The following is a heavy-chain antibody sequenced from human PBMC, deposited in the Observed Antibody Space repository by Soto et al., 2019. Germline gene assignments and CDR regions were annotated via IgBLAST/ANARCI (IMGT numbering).Heavy chain of an antibody. J-gene: IGHJ3*02. Sequence: GGAPRHSLAAPGFTLRRHTIKLGRPGPGEGLEWVSFIGSRTSDIYYADSVNGRFTISRDNAKNSLYLDLTRLRAEDTAVYFCVRDYYDTSGYPNTFDMWGQGTMVTVSS. CDR1: GFTLRRHT. V-gene: IGHV3-21*01. CDR2: IGSRTSDI. D-gene: IGHD3-22*01. CDR3: VRDYYDTSGYPNTFDM.